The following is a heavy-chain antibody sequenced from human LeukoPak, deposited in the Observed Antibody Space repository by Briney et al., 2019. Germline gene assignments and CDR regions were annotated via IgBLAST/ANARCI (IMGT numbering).Heavy chain of an antibody. Sequence: GGSLRLSCVASGFTFTDYAFNWVRQTPGKGLEWVAFIRYDGSYKYYSDSVKGRFTISRDNSKNTLYLQMNSLRPEDTAVYYCARDGYDVAFDYWGQGTLVTVSS. J-gene: IGHJ4*02. CDR2: IRYDGSYK. D-gene: IGHD1-1*01. V-gene: IGHV3-30*02. CDR3: ARDGYDVAFDY. CDR1: GFTFTDYA.